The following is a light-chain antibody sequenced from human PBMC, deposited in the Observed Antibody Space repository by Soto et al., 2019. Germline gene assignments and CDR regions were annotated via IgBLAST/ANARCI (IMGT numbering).Light chain of an antibody. Sequence: EMVMTQSPATLSVSPGERATLSCSASQSVSSNLAWYQQKPGQAPRLLIYGASSRASGIPDRFSGSGSGTDFTLTISRLEPEDFAVYYCQQYGSSPLWTFGQGTKVDNK. CDR1: QSVSSN. CDR2: GAS. J-gene: IGKJ1*01. V-gene: IGKV3-20*01. CDR3: QQYGSSPLWT.